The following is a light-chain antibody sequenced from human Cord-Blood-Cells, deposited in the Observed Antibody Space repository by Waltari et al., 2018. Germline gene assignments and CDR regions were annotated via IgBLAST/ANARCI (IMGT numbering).Light chain of an antibody. CDR1: SSDVGGFNL. J-gene: IGLJ2*01. CDR3: SSYTSSSTFVV. V-gene: IGLV2-14*01. Sequence: QSALTQPASVSGSPGQSITISCTGTSSDVGGFNLVSWYHQHPGKAPKLMIYDVSKRPSGVSNRFSGSKSGNTASLTISGLQAEDEADYYCSSYTSSSTFVVFGGGTKLTVL. CDR2: DVS.